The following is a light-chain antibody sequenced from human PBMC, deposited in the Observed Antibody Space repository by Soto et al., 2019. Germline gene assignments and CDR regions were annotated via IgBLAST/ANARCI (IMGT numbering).Light chain of an antibody. Sequence: AIRMTQSPSSLSASVGDRVTITCRASQHIRNDLGWYQQKPGRAPKLLIYSSSTLQSGVPSRFNGSGSGTDFTLSISSLQTEDFATYYCLQDYAFPWTFGQGTNVEVK. CDR1: QHIRND. V-gene: IGKV1-6*01. CDR2: SSS. J-gene: IGKJ1*01. CDR3: LQDYAFPWT.